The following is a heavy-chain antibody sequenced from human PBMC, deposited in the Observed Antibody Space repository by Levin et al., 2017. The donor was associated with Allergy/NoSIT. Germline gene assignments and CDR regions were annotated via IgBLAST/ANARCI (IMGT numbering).Heavy chain of an antibody. D-gene: IGHD2-15*01. J-gene: IGHJ4*02. CDR3: ARHSRDCGGDKCYSWEDF. Sequence: GGSLRLSCAASGFTFTKYWMSWVRQAPGKGLEWVANINQDGSQKNCVDSVKGRFTISRDNAKNSLYLQMDSLRAEDTALYYCARHSRDCGGDKCYSWEDFRGQGALVTVSS. CDR2: INQDGSQK. V-gene: IGHV3-7*01. CDR1: GFTFTKYW.